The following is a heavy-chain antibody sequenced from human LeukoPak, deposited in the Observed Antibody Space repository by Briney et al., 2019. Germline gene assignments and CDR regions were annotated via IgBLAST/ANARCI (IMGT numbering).Heavy chain of an antibody. CDR2: INHSGSP. V-gene: IGHV4-34*01. CDR1: GGSFNGYF. Sequence: PSETLSLTCAVYGGSFNGYFWSWIRQPPGKGLEWIGEINHSGSPNYNPSLKSRVTISVDTSKNQVSLKLNSATAADTAVYYCARGPDSGSYYAWFDPWGQGTLVTVSS. CDR3: ARGPDSGSYYAWFDP. J-gene: IGHJ5*02. D-gene: IGHD3-10*01.